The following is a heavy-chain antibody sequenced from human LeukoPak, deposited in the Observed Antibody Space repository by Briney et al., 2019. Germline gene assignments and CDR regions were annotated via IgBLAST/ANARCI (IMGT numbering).Heavy chain of an antibody. Sequence: ASVKVSCKASGDTFTNYYIHWVRQAPGQGLEWMGVIDPSGADTSYAQKFQGRVSMTRDTSTRTVYMELSSLRSEDTAVFYCARGYGEMATIRGNWFDPWGQGTLVTVSS. V-gene: IGHV1-46*01. CDR3: ARGYGEMATIRGNWFDP. D-gene: IGHD5-24*01. CDR2: IDPSGADT. CDR1: GDTFTNYY. J-gene: IGHJ5*02.